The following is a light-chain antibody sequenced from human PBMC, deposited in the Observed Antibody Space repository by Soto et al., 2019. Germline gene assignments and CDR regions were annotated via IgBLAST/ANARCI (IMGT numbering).Light chain of an antibody. CDR1: NSDVGGYNY. CDR2: DVS. V-gene: IGLV2-14*01. J-gene: IGLJ1*01. CDR3: SSYTTSSLYV. Sequence: QSALTQPASVSGSPGQSITISCSGTNSDVGGYNYVSWYQQHPGKAPKLMIYDVSYRPSGISNRFSGSKSDNTASLTISGLQAEDEADYYCSSYTTSSLYVFGTGTNLTVL.